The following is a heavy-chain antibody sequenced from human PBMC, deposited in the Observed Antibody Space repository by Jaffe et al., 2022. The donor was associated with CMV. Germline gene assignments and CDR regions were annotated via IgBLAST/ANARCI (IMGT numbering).Heavy chain of an antibody. D-gene: IGHD4-17*01. CDR3: ASGDHAAFDI. CDR2: IYYSGST. J-gene: IGHJ3*02. Sequence: QVQLQESGPGLVKPSETLSLTCTVSGGSISSYYWSWIRQPPGKGLEWIGYIYYSGSTNYNPSLKSRVTISVDTSKNQFSLKLSSVTAADTAVYYCASGDHAAFDIWGQGTMVTVSS. V-gene: IGHV4-59*08. CDR1: GGSISSYY.